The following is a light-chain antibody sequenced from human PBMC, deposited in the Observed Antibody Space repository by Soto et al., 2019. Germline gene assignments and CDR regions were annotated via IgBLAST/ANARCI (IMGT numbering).Light chain of an antibody. Sequence: QSALTQPASVSGSPGQSITISCTGTSSDVGSYNLVSWYQQHPGKAPKLMIYEGSKRPSGVSNRFSGSKSGNTASLTISGLQAEDEADYYCCSYAGSPYVFGIRTKVTVL. CDR3: CSYAGSPYV. V-gene: IGLV2-23*01. CDR1: SSDVGSYNL. CDR2: EGS. J-gene: IGLJ1*01.